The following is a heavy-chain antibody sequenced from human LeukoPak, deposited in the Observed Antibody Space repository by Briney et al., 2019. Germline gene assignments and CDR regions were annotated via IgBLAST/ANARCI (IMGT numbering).Heavy chain of an antibody. D-gene: IGHD3-3*01. CDR1: GFTFGDYA. CDR2: IRSKAYGGTT. CDR3: TGHFRFLAYYGMDV. J-gene: IGHJ6*02. V-gene: IGHV3-49*04. Sequence: QPGRSLRLSCTASGFTFGDYAMSWVRQAPGKGLEWVGFIRSKAYGGTTEYAASVKGRFTISRDDSKSIAYLQMNSLKTEDTAVYYCTGHFRFLAYYGMDVWGQGTTVTVSS.